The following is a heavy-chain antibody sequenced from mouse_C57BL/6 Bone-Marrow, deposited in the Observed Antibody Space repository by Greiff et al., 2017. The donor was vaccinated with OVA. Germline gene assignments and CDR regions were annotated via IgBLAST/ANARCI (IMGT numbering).Heavy chain of an antibody. Sequence: VQLKQSGAELVRPGASVKLSCTASGFNIKDDYMHWVKQRPEQGLEWIGWIDPENGDTEYASKFQGKATITADTSSNTAYLQLSSLTSEDTAVYYCTVYYYGSRAWCAYWGQGTLVTVSA. D-gene: IGHD1-1*01. CDR2: IDPENGDT. CDR1: GFNIKDDY. J-gene: IGHJ3*01. V-gene: IGHV14-4*01. CDR3: TVYYYGSRAWCAY.